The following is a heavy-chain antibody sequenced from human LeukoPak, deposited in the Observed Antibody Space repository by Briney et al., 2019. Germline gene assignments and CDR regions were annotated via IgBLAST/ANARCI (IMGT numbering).Heavy chain of an antibody. CDR1: GGSISSYY. CDR3: ARVLRPPYGDYYYYYGMDV. D-gene: IGHD4-17*01. Sequence: SETLSLTCTVSGGSISSYYWSWIRQPAGKGLEWIGRIYTSRSTNYNPSLKSRVTMSVDTSKNQFSLKLSSVTAADTAVYYCARVLRPPYGDYYYYYGMDVWGQGTTVTVSS. V-gene: IGHV4-4*07. CDR2: IYTSRST. J-gene: IGHJ6*02.